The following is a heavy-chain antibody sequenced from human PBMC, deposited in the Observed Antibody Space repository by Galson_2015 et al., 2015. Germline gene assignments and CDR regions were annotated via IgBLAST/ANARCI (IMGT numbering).Heavy chain of an antibody. Sequence: SLRLSCAASGFTFSSYSMNWVRQAPGKGLEWVSSISSSSSYIYYADSVKGRFTISRDNAKNSLYLQMNSLRAEDTAVYYCATRTLDTAMVTGPGTYGMDVWGQGTTVTVSS. J-gene: IGHJ6*02. CDR3: ATRTLDTAMVTGPGTYGMDV. CDR2: ISSSSSYI. V-gene: IGHV3-21*01. D-gene: IGHD5-18*01. CDR1: GFTFSSYS.